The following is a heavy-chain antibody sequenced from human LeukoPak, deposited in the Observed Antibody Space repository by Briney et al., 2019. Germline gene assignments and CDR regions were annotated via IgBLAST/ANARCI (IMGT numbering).Heavy chain of an antibody. Sequence: SETLSLTCAVYGGSFSGYYWSWIRQPPGKGLEWIGEINHSGSTNYNPSLKSRVTISVDTSKNQFSLKLSSVTAADTAVYYCARGPYYYGSGSYYKSSARDYCYYYGMDVWGQGTTVTVSS. CDR3: ARGPYYYGSGSYYKSSARDYCYYYGMDV. J-gene: IGHJ6*02. CDR2: INHSGST. D-gene: IGHD3-10*01. V-gene: IGHV4-34*01. CDR1: GGSFSGYY.